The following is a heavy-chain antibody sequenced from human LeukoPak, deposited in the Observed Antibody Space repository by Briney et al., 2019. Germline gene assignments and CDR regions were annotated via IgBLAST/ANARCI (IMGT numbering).Heavy chain of an antibody. J-gene: IGHJ5*02. CDR2: TYYSGST. CDR1: GGSISSYY. CDR3: AQHEGWFDP. V-gene: IGHV4-59*01. Sequence: SETLSLTCTVSGGSISSYYWSWIRQPPGKGLEWIGYTYYSGSTNYNPSLKSRVTISVDTSKNQFSLKLSSVTAADTAVYYCAQHEGWFDPWGQGTLVTVSS.